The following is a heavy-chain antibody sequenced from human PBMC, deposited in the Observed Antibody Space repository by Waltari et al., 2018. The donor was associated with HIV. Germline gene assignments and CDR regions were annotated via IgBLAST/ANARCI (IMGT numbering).Heavy chain of an antibody. D-gene: IGHD6-6*01. V-gene: IGHV1-2*02. J-gene: IGHJ4*02. Sequence: QVHLVPSGAEVEKPGAPAQVHCKASGYTFTGHHINWVRKAPGQGLEWMGWINPNKGGTNSAQKFQGRVTMTRDTSITTAYMELSRLKSDDTAIYYCARDRFPLSYSVSSGHDYWGQGTLVTVSS. CDR1: GYTFTGHH. CDR3: ARDRFPLSYSVSSGHDY. CDR2: INPNKGGT.